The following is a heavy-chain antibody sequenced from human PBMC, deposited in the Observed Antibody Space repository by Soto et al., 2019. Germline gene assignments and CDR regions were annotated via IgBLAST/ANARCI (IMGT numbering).Heavy chain of an antibody. CDR2: ITTAGDT. J-gene: IGHJ6*02. Sequence: GGSLRLSCAASGFTFSNYDMHWVRQVTGKGLEWVSGITTAGDTYYSGSVKGRFTISREKAKNSLYLQMNSLSAGDTAVYYCARELHRGSYGMDIWGQGTTVTVSS. V-gene: IGHV3-13*01. CDR1: GFTFSNYD. CDR3: ARELHRGSYGMDI.